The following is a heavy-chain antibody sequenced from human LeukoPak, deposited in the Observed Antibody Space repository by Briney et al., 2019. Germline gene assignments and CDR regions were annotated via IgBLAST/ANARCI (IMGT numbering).Heavy chain of an antibody. Sequence: GGSLRLSCAASGFLFEISAMNWLRQAPGKGLEWVANIKEDGGEKKYVDSVKGRFTISGDNAKNSLYLQMTSLRVEDTAVYYCARGVWFGESLGSGADYWGQGTLVTVSS. CDR1: GFLFEISA. J-gene: IGHJ4*02. D-gene: IGHD3-10*01. CDR3: ARGVWFGESLGSGADY. V-gene: IGHV3-7*01. CDR2: IKEDGGEK.